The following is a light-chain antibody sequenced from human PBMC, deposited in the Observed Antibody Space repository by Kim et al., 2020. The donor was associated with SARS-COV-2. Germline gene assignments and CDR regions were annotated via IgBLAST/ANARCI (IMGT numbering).Light chain of an antibody. V-gene: IGLV2-8*01. J-gene: IGLJ2*01. CDR3: SSYAGSNNLV. Sequence: SGTISRTETSSDVGGYNYVSCYQQPPGKAPNPMIYGVSKRPSGVPDRFSGCKSGNTASLTVSGLQAEDEADYYCSSYAGSNNLVFGGGTQLTIL. CDR2: GVS. CDR1: SSDVGGYNY.